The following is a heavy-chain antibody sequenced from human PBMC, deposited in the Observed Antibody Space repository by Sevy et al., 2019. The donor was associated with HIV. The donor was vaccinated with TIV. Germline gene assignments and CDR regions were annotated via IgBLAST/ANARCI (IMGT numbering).Heavy chain of an antibody. CDR1: GFTFSSDW. Sequence: GGSLRLSCLFSGFTFSSDWMHWVRQVPGKGLFWVCRINCDGASTYYADAVKGRFTISRDKVRNTLYLQMNSLRVDDAAVYFCTRGTQCTSGHWGQGTQVTVSS. V-gene: IGHV3-74*01. CDR2: INCDGAST. J-gene: IGHJ4*02. CDR3: TRGTQCTSGH.